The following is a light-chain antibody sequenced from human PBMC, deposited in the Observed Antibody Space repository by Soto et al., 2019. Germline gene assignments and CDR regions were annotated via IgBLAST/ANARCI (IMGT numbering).Light chain of an antibody. CDR1: QSVSSSY. CDR2: GAS. V-gene: IGKV3-20*01. Sequence: EIVLTQSPGTLSLSPGERATLSCRASQSVSSSYLAGYQQKPGQAPRLLIYGASNRATGIPDRFSVSASGTDFTLTISRLEPEDFAVYYCQHYGTSALFGPGTKVDIK. J-gene: IGKJ3*01. CDR3: QHYGTSAL.